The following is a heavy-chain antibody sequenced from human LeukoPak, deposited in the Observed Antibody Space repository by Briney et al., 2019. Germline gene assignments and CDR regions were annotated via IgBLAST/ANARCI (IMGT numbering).Heavy chain of an antibody. CDR2: IIPIFGTA. V-gene: IGHV1-69*13. J-gene: IGHJ3*02. CDR1: GGTFSSYA. CDR3: ARDLGQWLVQGAFDI. D-gene: IGHD6-19*01. Sequence: AASVKVSCKASGGTFSSYAISWVRQAPGQGLEWMGGIIPIFGTANYAQKFQGRVTITADESTSTAYMELSSLRSEDTAVYYCARDLGQWLVQGAFDIWGQGTMVTVSS.